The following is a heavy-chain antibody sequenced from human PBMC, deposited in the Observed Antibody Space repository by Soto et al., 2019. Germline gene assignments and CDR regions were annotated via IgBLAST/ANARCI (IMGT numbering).Heavy chain of an antibody. J-gene: IGHJ4*02. V-gene: IGHV3-72*01. D-gene: IGHD6-19*01. CDR1: GFTFSDHF. CDR2: VRHKAGPYMT. CDR3: TSTQRSSSDWYYY. Sequence: EVQLVESGGGLVQPGGSLRLSCAASGFTFSDHFMEWVRQAPGKGLEWVGRVRHKAGPYMTEYAASVKGRFTISRDESRNSLFLQMNSLQTEDTAVYYCTSTQRSSSDWYYYWGQGTLVNVSS.